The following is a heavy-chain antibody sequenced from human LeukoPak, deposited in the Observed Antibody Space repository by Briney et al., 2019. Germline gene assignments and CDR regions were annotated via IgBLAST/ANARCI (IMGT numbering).Heavy chain of an antibody. V-gene: IGHV4-39*07. CDR3: ARAFPDSYSHYYYMDV. J-gene: IGHJ6*03. CDR1: GGSISSSSYH. CDR2: IYYSGST. D-gene: IGHD2-21*02. Sequence: SETLSLTCTVSGGSISSSSYHWGWIRQPPGKGLEWIGSIYYSGSTYYNPSLKSRVTISVDTSKNQFSLKLSSVTAADTAVYYCARAFPDSYSHYYYMDVWGKGTTVTVSS.